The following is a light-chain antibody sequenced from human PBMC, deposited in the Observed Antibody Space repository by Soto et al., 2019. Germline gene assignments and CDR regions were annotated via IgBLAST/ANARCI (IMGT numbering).Light chain of an antibody. CDR2: GAS. J-gene: IGKJ1*01. Sequence: EIVLTQSPGKISLSPGERATLSCRASQSVSSSYLAWYQQKPGQAPRLLIYGASSRATGIPDRFSGSGSGTEFTLTISSLQPDDFATYYCQHYNSYLEAFGQGTKVDNK. CDR1: QSVSSSY. CDR3: QHYNSYLEA. V-gene: IGKV3-20*01.